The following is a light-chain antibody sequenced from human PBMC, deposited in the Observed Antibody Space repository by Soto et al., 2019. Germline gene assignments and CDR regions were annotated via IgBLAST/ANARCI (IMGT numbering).Light chain of an antibody. J-gene: IGLJ1*01. V-gene: IGLV1-47*01. CDR1: SSNIGSNY. CDR2: RNN. CDR3: AAWDDSLSANYV. Sequence: QAVVTQPPSASGTPGQRVTISCSGSSSNIGSNYVYWYQQLPGTAPKLLIYRNNQRPSGVPDRFSGPKSGTSASLAISGLRSEDEADYYCAAWDDSLSANYVFGTGTKLTVL.